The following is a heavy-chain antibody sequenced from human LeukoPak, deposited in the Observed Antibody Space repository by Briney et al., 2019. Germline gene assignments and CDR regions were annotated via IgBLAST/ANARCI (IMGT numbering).Heavy chain of an antibody. CDR1: GYTFTGYY. Sequence: ASVKVSCKASGYTFTGYYMHWVRQAPGQGLEWMGWINPNSGGTNYAQKFQGRVTMTRDTSISTAYMELSRLRSDDTAVYYCARPYYCGGDCYSLLGYWGQGTLVTVSS. V-gene: IGHV1-2*02. CDR3: ARPYYCGGDCYSLLGY. J-gene: IGHJ4*02. D-gene: IGHD2-21*02. CDR2: INPNSGGT.